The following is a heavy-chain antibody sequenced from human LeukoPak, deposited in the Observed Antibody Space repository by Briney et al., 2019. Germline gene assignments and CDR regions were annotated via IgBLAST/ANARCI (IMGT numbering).Heavy chain of an antibody. Sequence: GGSLRLSCATSGFTFDDYAFHWVRQVPGKGLEWVSLISRDGGTTSYGDSVKGRFTISRDNSKNSLYMQLNSLKTEDSALYYCTKDFSGSYENWGQGTLVTVSS. CDR2: ISRDGGTT. D-gene: IGHD3-10*01. V-gene: IGHV3-43*02. J-gene: IGHJ4*02. CDR3: TKDFSGSYEN. CDR1: GFTFDDYA.